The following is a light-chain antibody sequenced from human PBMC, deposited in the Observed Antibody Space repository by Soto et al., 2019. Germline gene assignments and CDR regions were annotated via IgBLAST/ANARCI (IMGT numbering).Light chain of an antibody. CDR1: QSINSD. CDR3: KKYNYGPVT. Sequence: EIVMTQSPATLAVSPGETTRLSCRASQSINSDVAWYQQKLGQTPRLLIHGASTRATGIAARFSGSGSGTEFTLTIGGLQSEDFATNYCKKYNYGPVTFGGGPKGEIK. J-gene: IGKJ4*01. V-gene: IGKV3-15*01. CDR2: GAS.